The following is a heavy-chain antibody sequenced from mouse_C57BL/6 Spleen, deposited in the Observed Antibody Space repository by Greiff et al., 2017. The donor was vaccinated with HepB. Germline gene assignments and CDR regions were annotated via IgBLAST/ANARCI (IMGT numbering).Heavy chain of an antibody. J-gene: IGHJ2*01. CDR2: IDPSDSYT. CDR1: GYTFTSYW. CDR3: ARSGQLRLRGDYFDY. D-gene: IGHD3-2*02. Sequence: QVHVKQPGAELVMPGASVKLSCKASGYTFTSYWMHWVKQRPGQGLEWIGEIDPSDSYTNYNQKFKGKSTLTVDKSSSTAYMQLSSLTSEDSAVYYCARSGQLRLRGDYFDYWGQGTTLTVSS. V-gene: IGHV1-69*01.